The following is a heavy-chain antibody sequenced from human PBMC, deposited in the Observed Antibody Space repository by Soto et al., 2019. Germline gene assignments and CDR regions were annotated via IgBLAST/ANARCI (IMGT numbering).Heavy chain of an antibody. Sequence: SETLSLTCTVSGGSISSSSYYWGWIRQPPGKGLEWIGSIYYSGSTYYNPSLKGRVTISVDTSKNQFSLKLSSVTAADTAVYYCASDLVAATGFDYWGQGTLVTVSS. CDR1: GGSISSSSYY. V-gene: IGHV4-39*01. CDR2: IYYSGST. J-gene: IGHJ4*02. CDR3: ASDLVAATGFDY. D-gene: IGHD2-15*01.